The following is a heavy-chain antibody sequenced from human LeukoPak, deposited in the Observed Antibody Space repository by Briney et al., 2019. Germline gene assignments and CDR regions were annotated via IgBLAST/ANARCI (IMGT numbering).Heavy chain of an antibody. J-gene: IGHJ4*02. Sequence: SETLSLTCTVSGGSVTSGNYYWNWIRQPAGKGLEWIGRIYTNGGASYNPSPKSRVTISIDASKNQFSLKLSSVTAADTAVYYCAREPPGYWGQGILVTVSS. CDR3: AREPPGY. CDR2: IYTNGGA. CDR1: GGSVTSGNYY. V-gene: IGHV4-61*02.